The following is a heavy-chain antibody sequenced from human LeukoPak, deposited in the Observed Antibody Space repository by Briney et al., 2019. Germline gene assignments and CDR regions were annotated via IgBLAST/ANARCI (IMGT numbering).Heavy chain of an antibody. J-gene: IGHJ4*02. Sequence: SETLSLTCTVSGGSVTSGNYYWNWIRQPAGKGLEWIGRIYTNGGASYNPSPKSRVTISIDASKNQFSLKLSSVTAADTAVYYCAREPPGYWGQGILVTVSS. CDR3: AREPPGY. CDR2: IYTNGGA. CDR1: GGSVTSGNYY. V-gene: IGHV4-61*02.